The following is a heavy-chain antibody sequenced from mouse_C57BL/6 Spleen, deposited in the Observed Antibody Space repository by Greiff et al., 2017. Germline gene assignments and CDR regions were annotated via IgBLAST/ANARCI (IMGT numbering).Heavy chain of an antibody. J-gene: IGHJ4*01. CDR3: ARALNEVVATEYAMGC. Sequence: EVQLQQSGPVLVKPGASVKMSCKASGYTFTDYYMNWVKQSHGKSLEWIGVINPYNGGTSYNQKFKGKATLTVDKSSSTAYMELNSLTSEDSAVYYCARALNEVVATEYAMGCWGQGTSVT. V-gene: IGHV1-19*01. D-gene: IGHD1-1*01. CDR2: INPYNGGT. CDR1: GYTFTDYY.